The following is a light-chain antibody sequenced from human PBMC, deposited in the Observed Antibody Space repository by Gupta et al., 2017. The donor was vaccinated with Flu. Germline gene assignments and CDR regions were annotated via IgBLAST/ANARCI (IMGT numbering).Light chain of an antibody. V-gene: IGLV2-14*01. CDR1: SRDLGAYNY. CDR2: EVS. J-gene: IGLJ3*02. Sequence: QSALTQPASVSGSPGQSVTISCTGTSRDLGAYNYVSWYQHHPGKAPNLIIFEVSDRPAGISHRFSGSKSATTASLTISGLQPEVDADYYCCSYTRLHTRVFGGGTKLTVL. CDR3: CSYTRLHTRV.